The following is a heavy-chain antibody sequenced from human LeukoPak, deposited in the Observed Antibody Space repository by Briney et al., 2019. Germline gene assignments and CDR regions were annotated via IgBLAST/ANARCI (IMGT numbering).Heavy chain of an antibody. CDR2: ISVSGGTI. Sequence: PGGSLRLSCAVSGFTFSSYEMNWVRQAPGKGLEWVSYISVSGGTIYYADSVKGRFTISRDNAKNSLYLQMNSLRADDTAVYYCAREYGGPLDYWGQGTLVTVSS. D-gene: IGHD3-10*01. CDR3: AREYGGPLDY. V-gene: IGHV3-48*03. CDR1: GFTFSSYE. J-gene: IGHJ4*02.